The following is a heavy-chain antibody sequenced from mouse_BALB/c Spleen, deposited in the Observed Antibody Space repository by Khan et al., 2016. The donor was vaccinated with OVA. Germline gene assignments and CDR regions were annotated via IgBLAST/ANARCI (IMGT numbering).Heavy chain of an antibody. CDR1: GFTITDTY. V-gene: IGHV14-3*02. J-gene: IGHJ2*01. CDR3: AGINA. Sequence: VQLKQSGAELVKPGASVKLSCTASGFTITDTYMHWVKQRPEQGLEWIGRIDPANGNTKYDPKFQGKATITADTSSNTAYLELSSLTSEDTAVYYCAGINAWGQGTTLTVSS. CDR2: IDPANGNT.